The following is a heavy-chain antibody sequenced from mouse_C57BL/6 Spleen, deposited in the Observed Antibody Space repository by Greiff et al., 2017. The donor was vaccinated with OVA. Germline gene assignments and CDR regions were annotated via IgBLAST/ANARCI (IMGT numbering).Heavy chain of an antibody. J-gene: IGHJ4*01. D-gene: IGHD1-1*01. CDR3: ARGGYYGSSYGAMDY. V-gene: IGHV1-63*01. CDR2: IYPGGGYT. Sequence: QVQLKESGAELVRPGTSVKMSCKASGYTFTNYWIGWAKQRPGHGLEWIGDIYPGGGYTNYNEKFKGKATLTADKSSSTAYMQLSSLTSEDSAIYYCARGGYYGSSYGAMDYWGQGTSVTVSS. CDR1: GYTFTNYW.